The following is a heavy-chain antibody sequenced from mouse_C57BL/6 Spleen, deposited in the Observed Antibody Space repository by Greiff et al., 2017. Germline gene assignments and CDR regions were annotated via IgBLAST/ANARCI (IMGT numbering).Heavy chain of an antibody. V-gene: IGHV1-80*01. CDR3: ARFPNWDNWYFDV. CDR2: IDPVDGDT. CDR1: GYAFSSYW. D-gene: IGHD4-1*01. J-gene: IGHJ1*03. Sequence: QVHVKQSGAELVKPGASVKISCKASGYAFSSYWMNWVKQRPGKGLEWIGQIDPVDGDTNYNGKFKGKATLTADKSSSTAYMQHSGLTSEDSAVYYCARFPNWDNWYFDVWGTGTTVTVSS.